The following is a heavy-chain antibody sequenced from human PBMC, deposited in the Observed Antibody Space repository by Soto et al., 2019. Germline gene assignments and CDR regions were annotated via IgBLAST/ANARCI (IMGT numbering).Heavy chain of an antibody. Sequence: GGSLRLSCAASGFTFSSYGMRWVRQAEGKWLEWVEVISYEGKNINYADSVKGRFTNTRDNAQNRLYRDRNSVRAEYTDGYYCVRDWSTFWGTEVWGQATTVTVCS. CDR3: VRDWSTFWGTEV. CDR1: GFTFSSYG. V-gene: IGHV3-30*03. CDR2: ISYEGKNI. J-gene: IGHJ6*01.